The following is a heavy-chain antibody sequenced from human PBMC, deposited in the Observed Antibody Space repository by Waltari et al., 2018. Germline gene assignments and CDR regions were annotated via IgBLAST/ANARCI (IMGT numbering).Heavy chain of an antibody. CDR2: IIPARSIA. D-gene: IGHD6-6*01. Sequence: QVQLVQSGAEVKKPGSSVKVSCKASGGTFSSYTISWVRQAPGQGLEWMGRIIPARSIANYVTKFQGRVTITAYKSTSTAYMELSSLRSEDTAVYYCARDPSIAARNWFDPWGQGTLVTVSS. CDR3: ARDPSIAARNWFDP. V-gene: IGHV1-69*08. J-gene: IGHJ5*02. CDR1: GGTFSSYT.